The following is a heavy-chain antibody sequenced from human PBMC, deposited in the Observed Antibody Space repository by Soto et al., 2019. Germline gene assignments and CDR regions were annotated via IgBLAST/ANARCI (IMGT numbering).Heavy chain of an antibody. CDR2: ISSSSSYI. CDR3: ARQDGDGPNKYVDY. J-gene: IGHJ4*02. D-gene: IGHD4-17*01. V-gene: IGHV3-21*01. Sequence: EVQLVESGGGLVKPGGSLRLSCAASGFTFSSYSMNWVRQAPGKGLEWVSSISSSSSYIYYADSVKGRFTISRDNAKNSLYLQMNSLRAEDTAVYYCARQDGDGPNKYVDYWGQGTLVTVSS. CDR1: GFTFSSYS.